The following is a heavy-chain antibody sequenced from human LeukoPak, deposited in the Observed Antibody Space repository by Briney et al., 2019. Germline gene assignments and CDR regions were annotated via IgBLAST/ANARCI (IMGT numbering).Heavy chain of an antibody. J-gene: IGHJ4*01. Sequence: SETLSLTCAVYGGSFSGYYWSWIRQPPGKGLEWIGYIYYSGSTHYNPSLKSRVTISVDTSKNQFSLKLSSVTAADTAVYYCASRKLGNDYWGQGTLVTVSS. V-gene: IGHV4-59*01. D-gene: IGHD7-27*01. CDR3: ASRKLGNDY. CDR1: GGSFSGYY. CDR2: IYYSGST.